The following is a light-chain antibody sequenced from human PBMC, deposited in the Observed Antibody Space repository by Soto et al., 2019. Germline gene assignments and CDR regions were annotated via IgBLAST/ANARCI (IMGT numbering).Light chain of an antibody. CDR1: SNDVGGYNL. J-gene: IGLJ3*02. CDR3: CSHGGGSSPQLV. Sequence: QSAMTQPASVSGSPGQSITISWTGTSNDVGGYNLLSWLQPHPGKAPKLMISEVNKRPSGVSNRFSGSKSANQASRTISGLQAEDEADYYCCSHGGGSSPQLVFGGGTKLTVL. CDR2: EVN. V-gene: IGLV2-23*02.